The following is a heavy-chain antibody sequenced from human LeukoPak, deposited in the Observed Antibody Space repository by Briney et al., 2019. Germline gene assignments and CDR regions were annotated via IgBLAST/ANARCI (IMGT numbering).Heavy chain of an antibody. CDR2: IKQDGSEK. CDR3: ARDGYSGWQKEY. D-gene: IGHD5-12*01. CDR1: GFTFSRYW. V-gene: IGHV3-7*01. Sequence: GGSLRLSCAASGFTFSRYWMSWVRQAPGKGLEWVANIKQDGSEKYYVDSVKGRFTISRDNAKNSLYLQINSLRAEDTAVYYCARDGYSGWQKEYWGQGTLVTVSS. J-gene: IGHJ4*02.